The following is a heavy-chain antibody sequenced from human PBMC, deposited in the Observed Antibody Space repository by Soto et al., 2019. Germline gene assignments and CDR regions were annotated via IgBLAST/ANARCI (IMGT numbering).Heavy chain of an antibody. CDR2: ISPYTGNT. V-gene: IGHV1-18*01. CDR3: VMVDNYVTPTPQDV. J-gene: IGHJ6*02. D-gene: IGHD3-16*01. Sequence: QVQLVQSGDEVKKPGASVKVSCKAYGYIFVNYGIALVRQAPRQGLEWMGWISPYTGNTHSASKVQGRLTMTTDTSTSTAYMDLGSLTSDDTAVYYCVMVDNYVTPTPQDVWGQGTTVTVSS. CDR1: GYIFVNYG.